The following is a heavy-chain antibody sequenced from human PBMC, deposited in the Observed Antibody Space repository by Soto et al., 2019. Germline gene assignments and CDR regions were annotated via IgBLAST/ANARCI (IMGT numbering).Heavy chain of an antibody. Sequence: SETLSLTCTVSGGSISSGGYYWNWIRQHPGKGLEWIGYIYYSGSTYYNPSLKSRVTISVDTSKNQFSLELTSVTAADTALYYCVSYGSGTYYSGYSFDFWSQGSMVTVSS. CDR3: VSYGSGTYYSGYSFDF. CDR1: GGSISSGGYY. D-gene: IGHD3-10*01. V-gene: IGHV4-31*03. J-gene: IGHJ4*02. CDR2: IYYSGST.